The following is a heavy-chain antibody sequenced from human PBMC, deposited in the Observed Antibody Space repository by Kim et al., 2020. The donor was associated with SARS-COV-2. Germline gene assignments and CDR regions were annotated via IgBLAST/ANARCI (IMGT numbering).Heavy chain of an antibody. J-gene: IGHJ4*02. Sequence: DSGKGRVTISGDSAKNSVSLQMSSLRAEETAVYYCARDALGGSGFYYWFDCWGQGTLVTVSS. CDR3: ARDALGGSGFYYWFDC. V-gene: IGHV3-11*06. D-gene: IGHD3-22*01.